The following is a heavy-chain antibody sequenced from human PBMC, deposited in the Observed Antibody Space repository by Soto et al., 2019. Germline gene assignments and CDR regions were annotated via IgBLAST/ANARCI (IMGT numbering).Heavy chain of an antibody. D-gene: IGHD4-17*01. J-gene: IGHJ4*02. CDR2: MSFDGNKK. V-gene: IGHV3-30*04. CDR1: GFTFSSYA. CDR3: ARDSSDYGDWGTFFEH. Sequence: QVQLVESGGGVVQPGRSLRLSCAASGFTFSSYAMHWVRQAPGKGLEWVAVMSFDGNKKNYADSAKGRFTISRDISRNTLYLQMNSLRAEDTALYYCARDSSDYGDWGTFFEHWGQGTLVTVSS.